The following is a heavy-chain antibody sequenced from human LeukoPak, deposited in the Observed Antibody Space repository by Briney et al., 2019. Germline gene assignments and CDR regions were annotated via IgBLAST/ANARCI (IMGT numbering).Heavy chain of an antibody. CDR1: GYTFTGYY. Sequence: GASVKVSCKASGYTFTGYYMHWVRQAPGQGLEWMGRINPNRGGTNYAQKFQGRVTMTRDTSISTAYMELSRLRSDDTAVYYCARGGIAAAGTPPYWGQGTLVTVSS. D-gene: IGHD6-13*01. CDR2: INPNRGGT. J-gene: IGHJ4*02. V-gene: IGHV1-2*06. CDR3: ARGGIAAAGTPPY.